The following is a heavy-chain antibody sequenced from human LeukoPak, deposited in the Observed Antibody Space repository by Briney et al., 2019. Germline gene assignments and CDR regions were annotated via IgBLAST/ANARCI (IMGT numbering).Heavy chain of an antibody. CDR2: ISWDGGRT. D-gene: IGHD5-18*01. J-gene: IGHJ4*02. V-gene: IGHV3-43*01. CDR1: GFTFDDYT. Sequence: GGSLRLSCAASGFTFDDYTMNWVRQAPGKGLEWVSLISWDGGRTYYADSVKGRFTISRDNSKNSLYLQMNSLRTEDTALYYCAKDGLGYSYDYWGQGTLVTVSS. CDR3: AKDGLGYSYDY.